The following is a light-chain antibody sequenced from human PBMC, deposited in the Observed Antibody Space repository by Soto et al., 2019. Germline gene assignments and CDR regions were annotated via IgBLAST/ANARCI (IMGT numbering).Light chain of an antibody. CDR1: QTISSW. J-gene: IGKJ1*01. V-gene: IGKV1-5*03. CDR2: KAS. CDR3: QHYNSYSEA. Sequence: QMAQVPSPPAGTVGDGGNLTFRASQTISSWLAWYQQKPGKAPKLLIYKASTLKSGVPSRFSGSGSGTEFTLTISSLQPDDFATYYCQHYNSYSEACGQGTKVDIK.